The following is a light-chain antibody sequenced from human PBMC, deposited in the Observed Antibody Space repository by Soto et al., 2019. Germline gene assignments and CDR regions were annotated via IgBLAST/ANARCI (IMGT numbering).Light chain of an antibody. CDR3: ASWDDSLSTHYV. Sequence: QSVLTQPPSASGTPGQRVTISCSGSSSNIGSNTVNWYQQVPGTAPKLLIYSNNQRPSGVPDRFSGSKSGTSATLAISGLQSEDEADYYCASWDDSLSTHYVFGTGTKVTVL. CDR1: SSNIGSNT. J-gene: IGLJ1*01. V-gene: IGLV1-44*01. CDR2: SNN.